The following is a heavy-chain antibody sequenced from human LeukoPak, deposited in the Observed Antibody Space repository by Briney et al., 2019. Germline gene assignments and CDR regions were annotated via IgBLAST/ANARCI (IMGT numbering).Heavy chain of an antibody. Sequence: SETLSLTCTVSRGSVNSGGYYWSWIRQHPGKGLEWIGYIYYSGSTYYNPSLKSRVIMSVDTSKNQVSLKLSAVTAADTAVYYCAREGSGIDYWGQGTQVTVSS. V-gene: IGHV4-31*03. D-gene: IGHD3-10*01. CDR2: IYYSGST. CDR3: AREGSGIDY. J-gene: IGHJ4*02. CDR1: RGSVNSGGYY.